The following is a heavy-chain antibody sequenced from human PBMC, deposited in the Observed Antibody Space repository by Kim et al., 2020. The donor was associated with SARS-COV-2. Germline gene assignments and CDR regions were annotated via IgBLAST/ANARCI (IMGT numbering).Heavy chain of an antibody. J-gene: IGHJ4*02. D-gene: IGHD3-10*01. Sequence: SVKVSCKASGGSFNTYAINWLRHAPGRGPEWMGGIIPLFGTANYAQRFQARVSITADKSTRTAYMELSSLRSDDTAVYYCAIPTSGNFYFDNWGQGTLV. V-gene: IGHV1-69*06. CDR1: GGSFNTYA. CDR2: IIPLFGTA. CDR3: AIPTSGNFYFDN.